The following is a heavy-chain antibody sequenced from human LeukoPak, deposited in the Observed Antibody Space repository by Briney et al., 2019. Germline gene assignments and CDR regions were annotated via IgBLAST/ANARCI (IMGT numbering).Heavy chain of an antibody. Sequence: SETLSLTCAVYGGSFSGYYWSWIRQPPGKGLEWIGEINHSGSTNYNPSLKSRVTISVDTSKNQFSLKLSSVTAADTAVYYCARGNTRGGYCSSTSCYKYYYYYGMASGAKGPRSPSP. CDR2: INHSGST. CDR3: ARGNTRGGYCSSTSCYKYYYYYGMAS. V-gene: IGHV4-34*01. D-gene: IGHD2-2*02. CDR1: GGSFSGYY. J-gene: IGHJ6*02.